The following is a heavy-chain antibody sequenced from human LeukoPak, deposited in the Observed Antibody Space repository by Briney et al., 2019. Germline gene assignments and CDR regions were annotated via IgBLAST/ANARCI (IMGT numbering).Heavy chain of an antibody. CDR1: GSTFSSYV. CDR2: ISYDESHR. Sequence: PGGSLRLSCAASGSTFSSYVIHWVRQAPGKGLEWVAVISYDESHRYYADSVKGRFTISRDNSKNTLYLQMNSLRAEDTAMYYCAREEWAEYDYVWGSYRLVDYWGQGTLVTVSS. CDR3: AREEWAEYDYVWGSYRLVDY. V-gene: IGHV3-30*03. J-gene: IGHJ4*02. D-gene: IGHD3-16*02.